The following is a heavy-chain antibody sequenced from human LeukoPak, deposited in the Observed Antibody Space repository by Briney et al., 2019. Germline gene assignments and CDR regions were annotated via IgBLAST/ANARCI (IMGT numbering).Heavy chain of an antibody. D-gene: IGHD4-17*01. CDR1: GYTFTSYV. CDR2: ISTYNGNT. V-gene: IGHV1-18*01. CDR3: AREGPYGDYSDY. J-gene: IGHJ4*02. Sequence: ASVKVSCKASGYTFTSYVINWVRQAPGQGLEWMGWISTYNGNTNSAQALQRRVTMTTTTSTTTAYMELRSLRSDDTAMYYCAREGPYGDYSDYWGQGTLVTVSS.